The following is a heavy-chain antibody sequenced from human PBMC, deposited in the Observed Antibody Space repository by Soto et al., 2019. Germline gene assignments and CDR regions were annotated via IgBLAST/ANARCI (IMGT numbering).Heavy chain of an antibody. Sequence: EVQLVESGGGLVQPGGSLRLSCAASGFTFSSYSMNWVRQAPGKGLEWVSYISSSSSTIYYADSVKGRFTISRDNAKNSLYLQMNSLRAEDTAVYHCARAGEHYDFWSGYPPSLDYWGQGTLVTVSS. CDR3: ARAGEHYDFWSGYPPSLDY. CDR2: ISSSSSTI. D-gene: IGHD3-3*01. CDR1: GFTFSSYS. J-gene: IGHJ4*02. V-gene: IGHV3-48*01.